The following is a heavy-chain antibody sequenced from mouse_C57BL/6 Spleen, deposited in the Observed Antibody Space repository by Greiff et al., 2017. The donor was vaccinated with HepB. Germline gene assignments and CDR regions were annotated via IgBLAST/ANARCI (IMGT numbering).Heavy chain of an antibody. CDR2: IYPGDGDT. CDR1: GYAFSSYW. V-gene: IGHV1-80*01. J-gene: IGHJ1*03. CDR3: ARRGGTPLGYFDV. D-gene: IGHD1-1*01. Sequence: VQLQQSGAELVKPGASVKISCKASGYAFSSYWMNWVKQRPGKGLEWIGQIYPGDGDTNYNGKFKGKATLTADKSSSTAYMQLSSLTAEDSAVYFCARRGGTPLGYFDVWGTGTTVTVSS.